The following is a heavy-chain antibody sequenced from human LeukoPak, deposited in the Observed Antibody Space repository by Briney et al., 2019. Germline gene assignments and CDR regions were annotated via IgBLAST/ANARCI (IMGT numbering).Heavy chain of an antibody. J-gene: IGHJ4*02. CDR1: GYTFTNYD. D-gene: IGHD3-22*01. Sequence: GASVKVSCKASGYTFTNYDFNWMRQATGQGLEWMGWISAYNGNTNYAQKLQGRVTMTTDTSTSTAYMELRSLRSDDTAVYYCARFGYYYDSSGYYDWGQGTLVTVSS. CDR2: ISAYNGNT. CDR3: ARFGYYYDSSGYYD. V-gene: IGHV1-18*01.